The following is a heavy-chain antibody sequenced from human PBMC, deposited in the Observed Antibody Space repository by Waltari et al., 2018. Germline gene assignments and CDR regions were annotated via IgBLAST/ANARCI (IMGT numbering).Heavy chain of an antibody. CDR3: AMPYDILTGYYTLDY. CDR2: FDPEDGET. J-gene: IGHJ4*02. CDR1: GYTLTELS. Sequence: QVQLVQSGAEVKKPGASVKVSCKVSGYTLTELSMHWVRQSPGKGLEWRGGFDPEDGETTYAQKCQGRVTMTEDTSTDTAYMELSSLRSEDTAVYYCAMPYDILTGYYTLDYWGQGTLVTVSS. V-gene: IGHV1-24*01. D-gene: IGHD3-9*01.